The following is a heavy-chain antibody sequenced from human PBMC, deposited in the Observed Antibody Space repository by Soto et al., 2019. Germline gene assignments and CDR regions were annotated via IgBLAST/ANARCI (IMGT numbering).Heavy chain of an antibody. D-gene: IGHD4-17*01. CDR3: TRPTDYVHFYYYYYSMDV. CDR1: GFPFRGSA. J-gene: IGHJ6*02. V-gene: IGHV3-73*01. CDR2: IRSKANSYAT. Sequence: SGGGPRISFAAPGFPFRGSAMHWGPPGFREGVGVVSRIRSKANSYATAYAASVKGRFTISRDDSKNTAYLQMNSLKTEDTAVYYCTRPTDYVHFYYYYYSMDVWGQGTTVTVSS.